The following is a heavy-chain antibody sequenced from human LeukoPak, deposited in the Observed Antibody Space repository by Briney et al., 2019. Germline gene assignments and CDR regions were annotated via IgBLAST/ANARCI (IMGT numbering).Heavy chain of an antibody. CDR2: INSDGSST. D-gene: IGHD3-10*01. CDR3: ARDHGFLMVRYFDY. V-gene: IGHV3-74*01. CDR1: GFTLSSYW. Sequence: PGGSLRLSCAASGFTLSSYWTHWVRQAPGKGLVWVSRINSDGSSTSYADSVKGRFTISRDNAKNTLYLQMNSLRAEDTAVYYCARDHGFLMVRYFDYWGQGTLVTVSS. J-gene: IGHJ4*02.